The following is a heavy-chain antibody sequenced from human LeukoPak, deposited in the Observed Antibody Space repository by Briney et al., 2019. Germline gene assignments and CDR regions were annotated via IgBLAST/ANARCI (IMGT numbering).Heavy chain of an antibody. CDR2: IRSKINGGTT. J-gene: IGHJ5*02. CDR1: GFTFSNVW. Sequence: GSLRLSCVASGFTFSNVWMAWVRQAPGKGLEWVGRIRSKINGGTTDYAAPVKGRITISRDDSKRTLYLQMNSLTIEDTAVYYCTTDLPPWGQGTLVTVSS. V-gene: IGHV3-15*01. CDR3: TTDLPP.